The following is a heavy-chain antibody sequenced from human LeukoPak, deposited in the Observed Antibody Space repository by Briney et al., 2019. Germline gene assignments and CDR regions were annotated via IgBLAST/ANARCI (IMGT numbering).Heavy chain of an antibody. J-gene: IGHJ4*02. CDR3: ARLLDYNGYYYGAFDY. D-gene: IGHD3-22*01. Sequence: GGSLKLSCAASGFTFSASAMHWVRQASGKGLEWVGRIRTKTNNFATAYAASVKGRFTVSRDDSKNTAYLQMNSLKTEDTAVYYCARLLDYNGYYYGAFDYWGQGTLVTVSS. CDR1: GFTFSASA. V-gene: IGHV3-73*01. CDR2: IRTKTNNFAT.